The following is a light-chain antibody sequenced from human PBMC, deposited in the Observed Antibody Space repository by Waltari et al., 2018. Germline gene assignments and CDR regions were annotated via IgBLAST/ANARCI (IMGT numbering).Light chain of an antibody. CDR2: WAS. CDR3: QQYYNTPPIT. CDR1: QSVLYSSNNKNY. J-gene: IGKJ3*01. V-gene: IGKV4-1*01. Sequence: DIVMTQSPDSLAVSLGERATINCKSSQSVLYSSNNKNYLAWYQQKPGQPPKLLIYWASTRESGVPDRFSGSGSGTDFTLTISSLQAEDVAFYYCQQYYNTPPITFGPGTKVEI.